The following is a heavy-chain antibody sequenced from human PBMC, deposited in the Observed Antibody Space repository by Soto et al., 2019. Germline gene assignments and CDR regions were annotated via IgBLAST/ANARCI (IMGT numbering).Heavy chain of an antibody. CDR2: IYYSGST. Sequence: SETLSLTCTVSGGSISNKYWTWIRQPPGKGLEWIGHIYYSGSTNYSPSLASRLSISVDTSKSQFSLKLTSVAAADTAAYYCARHFNGNDYWGQGTLVTVSS. CDR1: GGSISNKY. D-gene: IGHD2-8*01. CDR3: ARHFNGNDY. J-gene: IGHJ4*02. V-gene: IGHV4-59*08.